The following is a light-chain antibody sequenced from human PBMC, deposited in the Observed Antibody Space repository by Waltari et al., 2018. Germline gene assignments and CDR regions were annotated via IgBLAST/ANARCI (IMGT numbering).Light chain of an antibody. CDR3: SSFTSRHLYV. CDR2: EVN. Sequence: QSALTPPASVSGSPGQSITISVTGSSSDVGGYNYVSWYQQYPGKVPKIMIDEVNNRPSGVSSRFSGTKSGNTASLTISGLQADDEADYYCSSFTSRHLYVFGTGTAVTVL. J-gene: IGLJ1*01. V-gene: IGLV2-14*01. CDR1: SSDVGGYNY.